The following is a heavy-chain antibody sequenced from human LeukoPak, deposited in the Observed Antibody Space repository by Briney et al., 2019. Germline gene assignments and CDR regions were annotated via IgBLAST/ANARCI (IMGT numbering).Heavy chain of an antibody. D-gene: IGHD2-21*01. J-gene: IGHJ4*02. V-gene: IGHV3-23*01. CDR2: VRVNGRST. CDR3: AKPGEPSNYYFDY. Sequence: GALRLSCTASGFTFGTYDMSWVRQAPGKGLEWVSTVRVNGRSTYYADSVKGRFTISRDDSKNTLYLQMNSLRAEDTALYYCAKPGEPSNYYFDYWGQGALVTVSS. CDR1: GFTFGTYD.